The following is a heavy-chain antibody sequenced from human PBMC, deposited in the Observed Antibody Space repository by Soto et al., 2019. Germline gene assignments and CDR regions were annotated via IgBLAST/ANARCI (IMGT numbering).Heavy chain of an antibody. CDR3: ARDTDS. CDR1: GFTVSNSY. Sequence: GGSLRLSCAASGFTVSNSYMSWVRQAPGKGLEWVSVIYSGGATFYADSVKDRFTISRDNSKNTLYLQMNSLRAEDTAVYYCARDTDSWGQGTLVTVSS. J-gene: IGHJ4*02. CDR2: IYSGGAT. V-gene: IGHV3-53*01.